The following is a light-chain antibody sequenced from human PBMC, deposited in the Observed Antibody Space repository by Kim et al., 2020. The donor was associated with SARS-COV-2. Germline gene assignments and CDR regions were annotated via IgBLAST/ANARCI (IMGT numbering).Light chain of an antibody. CDR1: QSVTSNY. CDR2: GAS. V-gene: IGKV3-20*01. CDR3: QQYGSSPRT. J-gene: IGKJ4*01. Sequence: SPGERATLSCRASQSVTSNYLAWYQQKPGQAPRLLIYGASSRATGIPDRFSGSVSVTDFTLTISSLEPEDFVVYYCQQYGSSPRTFGGGTKVDIK.